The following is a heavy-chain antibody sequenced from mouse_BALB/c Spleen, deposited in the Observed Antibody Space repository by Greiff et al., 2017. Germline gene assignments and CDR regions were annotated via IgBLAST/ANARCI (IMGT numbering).Heavy chain of an antibody. D-gene: IGHD2-4*01. CDR1: GDSITSGY. CDR3: ARRDYDYDWFAY. Sequence: EVKLVESGPSLVKPSQTLSLTCSVTGDSITSGYWNWIRKFPGNKLEYMGYISYSGSTYYNPSLKSRISITRDTSKNQYYLQLNSVTTEDTATYYCARRDYDYDWFAYWGQGTLVTVSA. CDR2: ISYSGST. V-gene: IGHV3-8*02. J-gene: IGHJ3*01.